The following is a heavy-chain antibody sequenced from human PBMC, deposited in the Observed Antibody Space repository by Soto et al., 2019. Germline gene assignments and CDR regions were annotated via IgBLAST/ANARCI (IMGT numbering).Heavy chain of an antibody. D-gene: IGHD3-3*01. Sequence: PSETLSLTCTVSGGSIGNSYWSWIRQSPGKGLEWIGSIYYSGTTYYKSSLKSRVTISVDASNNQFSLKVSSVTAADTALYHCARYLEERRMATTPFDYWGQGTLVTVSS. J-gene: IGHJ4*02. CDR2: IYYSGTT. V-gene: IGHV4-59*04. CDR3: ARYLEERRMATTPFDY. CDR1: GGSIGNSY.